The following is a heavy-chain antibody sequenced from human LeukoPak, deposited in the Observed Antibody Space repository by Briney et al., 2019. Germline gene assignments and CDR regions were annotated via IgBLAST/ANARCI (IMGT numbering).Heavy chain of an antibody. Sequence: GGSLRLSCAVSGFTFYSYMMNWVRQAPGKGLEWVSSISSSTSYIYYADSVKGRFTISRDNAKNSLHLQMNSLRAEDTAVYYCARTTYYDSSGYTTDYYYYMDVWGKGTTVTVSS. CDR3: ARTTYYDSSGYTTDYYYYMDV. V-gene: IGHV3-21*01. CDR2: ISSSTSYI. J-gene: IGHJ6*03. D-gene: IGHD3-22*01. CDR1: GFTFYSYM.